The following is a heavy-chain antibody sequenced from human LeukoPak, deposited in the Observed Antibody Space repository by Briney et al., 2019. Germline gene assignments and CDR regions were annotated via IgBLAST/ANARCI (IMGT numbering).Heavy chain of an antibody. CDR1: GYTFTSYD. J-gene: IGHJ5*02. D-gene: IGHD2-2*01. Sequence: GASVKVSCKASGYTFTSYDINWVRQATGQGLEWMGWMNPNSGNTGYAQKFQGRVTMTRNTSISTAYMELSSLRSDDTAVYYCARSSTSLNWFDPWGQGTLVTVSS. V-gene: IGHV1-8*01. CDR3: ARSSTSLNWFDP. CDR2: MNPNSGNT.